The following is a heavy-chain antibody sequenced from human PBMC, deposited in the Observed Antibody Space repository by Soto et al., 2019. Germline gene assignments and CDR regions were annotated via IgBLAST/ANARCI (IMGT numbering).Heavy chain of an antibody. Sequence: QITLKESGPTLVKPTQTLTLTCTFSGLSLSSSGVAVGWFRQPPGKALEWLGLIFWDDDKRYSPALKSRLTVRKDTAKNQVVLTMTNLAPVDTGTYYCEHVTTRTTVLADWGQGTPVSVSS. CDR2: IFWDDDK. CDR3: EHVTTRTTVLAD. V-gene: IGHV2-5*02. J-gene: IGHJ4*02. CDR1: GLSLSSSGVA. D-gene: IGHD1-1*01.